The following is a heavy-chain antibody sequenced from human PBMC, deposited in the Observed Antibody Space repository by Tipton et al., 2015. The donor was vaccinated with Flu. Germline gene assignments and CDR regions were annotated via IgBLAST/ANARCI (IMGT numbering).Heavy chain of an antibody. CDR1: GFIFSSHW. CDR2: IKEDGSET. CDR3: ARGSIITARLDDY. D-gene: IGHD6-6*01. J-gene: IGHJ4*02. V-gene: IGHV3-7*04. Sequence: SLRLSCAASGFIFSSHWMTWVRQGPGKGLEWVAAIKEDGSETYYVDSVKGRFTISRDNAKNSLYLQMNSLRAEDTAVYYCARGSIITARLDDYWGQGTLVTVSS.